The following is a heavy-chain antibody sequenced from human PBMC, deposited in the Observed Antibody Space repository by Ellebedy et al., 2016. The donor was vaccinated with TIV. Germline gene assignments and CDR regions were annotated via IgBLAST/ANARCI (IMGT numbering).Heavy chain of an antibody. V-gene: IGHV3-74*01. CDR1: GFTFSSYW. J-gene: IGHJ6*02. CDR3: ARASVYYYYGMDV. Sequence: GESLKISCVASGFTFSSYWMHWVRQAPGKGLVWVSRINSDGSSTNYADSVRGRFTISRDNAKNTLYLQMNSLRAEDTAVYYCARASVYYYYGMDVWGQGTTVTVSS. D-gene: IGHD6-6*01. CDR2: INSDGSST.